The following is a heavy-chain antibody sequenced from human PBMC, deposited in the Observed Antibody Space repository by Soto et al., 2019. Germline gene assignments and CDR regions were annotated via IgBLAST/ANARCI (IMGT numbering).Heavy chain of an antibody. J-gene: IGHJ4*02. V-gene: IGHV4-31*03. D-gene: IGHD3-10*01. CDR2: IYHSGST. Sequence: QVQLQESGPGLVKPSQTLSLTCTVSGGSIGSGGYYWCWIRQHPGRGLEWIGWIYHSGSTYYNPSLKSRVTISVDTSKNQFSLKLSSVTAADTAVYYCARDAPSSTFDRGKDWGQGTLVTVSS. CDR1: GGSIGSGGYY. CDR3: ARDAPSSTFDRGKD.